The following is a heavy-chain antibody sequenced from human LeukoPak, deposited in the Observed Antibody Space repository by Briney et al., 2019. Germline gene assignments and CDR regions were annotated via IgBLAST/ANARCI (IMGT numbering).Heavy chain of an antibody. CDR1: GFTFSTYA. J-gene: IGHJ4*02. CDR3: ARKDDYRYYFDY. D-gene: IGHD4-11*01. V-gene: IGHV3-30-3*01. Sequence: GGSLRLSCAASGFTFSTYAMHWVRQAPGKGLEWVAIISYDGSNEYYADSMKGRFTISRDNSKNTLYLQMSSLRAEDTAVYYCARKDDYRYYFDYWGQGTLVTVSS. CDR2: ISYDGSNE.